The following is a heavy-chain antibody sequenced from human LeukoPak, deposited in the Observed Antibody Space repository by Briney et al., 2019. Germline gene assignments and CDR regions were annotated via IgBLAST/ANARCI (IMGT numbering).Heavy chain of an antibody. J-gene: IGHJ5*02. CDR2: INHSGST. D-gene: IGHD3-9*01. Sequence: SETLSLTCAVYGGSFSGNYWSWIRQPPGKGLEWIGEINHSGSTNYNPSLKSRVTISVDTSKNQFSLKLSSVTAADTAVYYCARDHPGFTYYDILTGYPPNWFDPWGQGTLVTVSS. CDR1: GGSFSGNY. V-gene: IGHV4-34*01. CDR3: ARDHPGFTYYDILTGYPPNWFDP.